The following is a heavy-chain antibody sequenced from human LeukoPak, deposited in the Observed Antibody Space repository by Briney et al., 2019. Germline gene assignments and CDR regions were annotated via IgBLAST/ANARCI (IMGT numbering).Heavy chain of an antibody. CDR1: GGSISSYY. J-gene: IGHJ4*02. D-gene: IGHD6-13*01. Sequence: PSETLSLTCTVSGGSISSYYWSWIRQPAGQGLEWIGRIYTNAATKYNPSLKSRVTMSVDTSKNQLSLKVRSVTAADTAVYYCARAAAAAGGQYFDYWGQGTVVTVSS. CDR2: IYTNAAT. CDR3: ARAAAAAGGQYFDY. V-gene: IGHV4-4*07.